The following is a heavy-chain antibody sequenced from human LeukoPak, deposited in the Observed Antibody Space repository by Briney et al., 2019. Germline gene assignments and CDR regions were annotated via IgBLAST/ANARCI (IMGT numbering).Heavy chain of an antibody. J-gene: IGHJ4*02. CDR2: INHSGST. CDR1: GGSFSGYY. V-gene: IGHV4-34*01. D-gene: IGHD6-25*01. Sequence: SETLSLTCAVYGGSFSGYYWSWIRQPPGKGLEWIGEINHSGSTNFNPSLKSRLTMSVDLSENHVSLKLTSVTAADTAVYYCAREGGFYRPLDYSGQGTLVTVSS. CDR3: AREGGFYRPLDY.